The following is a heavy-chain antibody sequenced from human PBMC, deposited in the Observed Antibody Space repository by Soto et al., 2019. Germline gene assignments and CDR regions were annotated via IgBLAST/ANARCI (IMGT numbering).Heavy chain of an antibody. CDR1: GFVFNMYW. CDR3: IRGPRPSSVGTGAF. Sequence: PGGSLRLSCAASGFVFNMYWMHWVRQVPGEGPEWVTRINDDGTRTDYADSAKGRFTISRDNAKDILYLQMNALRGDDTAVYYCIRGPRPSSVGTGAFWGQGTLVTVSS. J-gene: IGHJ4*02. V-gene: IGHV3-74*01. D-gene: IGHD3-10*01. CDR2: INDDGTRT.